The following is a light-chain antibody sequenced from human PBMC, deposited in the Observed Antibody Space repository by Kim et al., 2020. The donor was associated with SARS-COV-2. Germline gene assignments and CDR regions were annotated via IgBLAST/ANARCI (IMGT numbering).Light chain of an antibody. V-gene: IGKV2-24*01. CDR2: KIS. Sequence: QPTCISCRSSQSLVNMDGNTYLNWFQQRPGHPPRLQLYKISNRFSWVPDKFSGSGAETDFTLKISWVEAEDVGVYYCMQATQFPYTFGQGTKLEIK. CDR3: MQATQFPYT. J-gene: IGKJ2*01. CDR1: QSLVNMDGNTY.